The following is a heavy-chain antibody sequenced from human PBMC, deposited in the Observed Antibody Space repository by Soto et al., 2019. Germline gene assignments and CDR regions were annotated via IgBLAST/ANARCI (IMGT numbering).Heavy chain of an antibody. CDR2: ISYDGSNK. J-gene: IGHJ3*02. V-gene: IGHV3-30*18. CDR3: AKVIAAGGDLGGAFDI. Sequence: QVQLVESGGGVVQPGRSLRLSCAASGFTFSSYGMHWVRQAPGKGLEWVAVISYDGSNKYYADSVKGRFTISRDNSKNTLYLQMNSLRAEDTAVYYCAKVIAAGGDLGGAFDIWCQGTMVTVSS. CDR1: GFTFSSYG. D-gene: IGHD6-25*01.